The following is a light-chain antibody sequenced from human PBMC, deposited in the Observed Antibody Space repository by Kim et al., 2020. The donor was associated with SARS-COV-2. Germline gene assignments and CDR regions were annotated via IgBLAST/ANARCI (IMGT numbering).Light chain of an antibody. J-gene: IGLJ2*01. V-gene: IGLV3-19*01. Sequence: SSELTQDPAVSVALGQTVWITCQGDSLRNYYASWYQQKPGQAPVLVIYSKNSRPSGIPDRFSGSSSRNTASLTISGLQAEDEADYYCISYTSSGSLVFGGGTQLTVL. CDR2: SKN. CDR1: SLRNYY. CDR3: ISYTSSGSLV.